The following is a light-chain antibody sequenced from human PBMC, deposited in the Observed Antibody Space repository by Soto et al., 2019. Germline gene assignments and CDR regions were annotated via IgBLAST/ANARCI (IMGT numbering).Light chain of an antibody. V-gene: IGKV3-15*01. CDR2: GAS. J-gene: IGKJ2*01. Sequence: EIVMTQSPATLSVSPGERATLSCRASQSVNSNLAWYQQKPGQAPSLLIYGASTRATGVPARFSGSGSGTVFTLPISSLQSEDFAVYYCQQYNNWPPYTLGQGTRLEIK. CDR3: QQYNNWPPYT. CDR1: QSVNSN.